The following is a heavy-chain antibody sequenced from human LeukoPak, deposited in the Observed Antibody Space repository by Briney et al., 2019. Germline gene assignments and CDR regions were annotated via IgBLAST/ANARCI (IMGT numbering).Heavy chain of an antibody. CDR2: INWNGGST. CDR1: GVTFDDYG. D-gene: IGHD3-3*01. Sequence: PGGSLRLSCAASGVTFDDYGMSWVRQAPGKGLEWVSGINWNGGSTGYADSVKGRFTISRDNSKNTLYLQMNSLRAEDTAVYYCARGGGRYYDFWTPGGFDYWGQGTLVTVSS. J-gene: IGHJ4*02. V-gene: IGHV3-20*04. CDR3: ARGGGRYYDFWTPGGFDY.